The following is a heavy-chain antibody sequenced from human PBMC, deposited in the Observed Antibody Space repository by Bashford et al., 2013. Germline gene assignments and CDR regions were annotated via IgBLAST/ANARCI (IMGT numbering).Heavy chain of an antibody. D-gene: IGHD6-19*01. CDR1: GFTFSSYG. V-gene: IGHV3-23*01. CDR3: AKSRGQWLARDAFDI. J-gene: IGHJ3*02. CDR2: ISGSGGST. Sequence: GGSLRLSCAASGFTFSSYGMHWVRQAPGKGLEWVAAISGSGGSTYYADSVKGRFTISRDNSKNTLYLQMNSLRAEDTAVYYCAKSRGQWLARDAFDIWGQGTMVTVSS.